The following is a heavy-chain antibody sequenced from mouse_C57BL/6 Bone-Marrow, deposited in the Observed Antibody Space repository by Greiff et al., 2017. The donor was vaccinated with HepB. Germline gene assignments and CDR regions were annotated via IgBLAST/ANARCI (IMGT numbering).Heavy chain of an antibody. J-gene: IGHJ2*01. Sequence: EVQVVESGGGLVKPGGSLKLSCAASGFTFSSYAMSWVRQTPEKRLEWVATISDGGSYTYYPDNVKGRFTISRDNAKNNLYLQMSHLKSEDTAMYYCARDPPYYYGSSYFDYWGQGTTLTVSS. CDR2: ISDGGSYT. CDR3: ARDPPYYYGSSYFDY. V-gene: IGHV5-4*01. CDR1: GFTFSSYA. D-gene: IGHD1-1*01.